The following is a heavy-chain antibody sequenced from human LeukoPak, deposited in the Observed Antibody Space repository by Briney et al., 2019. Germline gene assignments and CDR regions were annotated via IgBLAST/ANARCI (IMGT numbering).Heavy chain of an antibody. D-gene: IGHD1-26*01. CDR3: ARPNSGSYVSYFDY. V-gene: IGHV3-21*01. CDR1: GFTFSSYS. Sequence: GGSLGLSCAASGFTFSSYSMNWVRQAPGKGLEWVSSISSSSSYIYYADSVKGRFTISRDNAKNSLYLQMNSLRAEDTAVYYCARPNSGSYVSYFDYWGQGTLVTVSS. CDR2: ISSSSSYI. J-gene: IGHJ4*02.